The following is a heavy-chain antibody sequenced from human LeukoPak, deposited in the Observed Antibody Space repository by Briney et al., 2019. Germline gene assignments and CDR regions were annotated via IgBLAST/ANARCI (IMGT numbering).Heavy chain of an antibody. D-gene: IGHD2-15*01. CDR2: IIPIFGTA. CDR1: GGTFSSYA. V-gene: IGHV1-69*06. Sequence: GASVKVSCKASGGTFSSYAISWVRQAPGQGLEWMGGIIPIFGTANYAQKFQGRVTITADKSTSTAYMELSSLRSEDTAVYYCARGYCSGGSCYSDPGYYMDVWGKGTTVTVSS. CDR3: ARGYCSGGSCYSDPGYYMDV. J-gene: IGHJ6*03.